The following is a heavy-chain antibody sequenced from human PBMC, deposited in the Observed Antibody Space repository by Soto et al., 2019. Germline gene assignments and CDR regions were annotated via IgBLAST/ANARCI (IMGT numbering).Heavy chain of an antibody. J-gene: IGHJ6*03. CDR1: GFSLSTSGMC. V-gene: IGHV2-70*11. CDR3: ARIYGDYEGYYYYYYMDV. CDR2: IDWDDDK. D-gene: IGHD4-17*01. Sequence: SGPTLVNPTQTLTLTCTFSGFSLSTSGMCVSWIRQPPGEALEWLARIDWDDDKYYSTSLKTRLTISKDTSKNQVVLTMTNMDPVDTATYYCARIYGDYEGYYYYYYMDVWGKGTTVTVSS.